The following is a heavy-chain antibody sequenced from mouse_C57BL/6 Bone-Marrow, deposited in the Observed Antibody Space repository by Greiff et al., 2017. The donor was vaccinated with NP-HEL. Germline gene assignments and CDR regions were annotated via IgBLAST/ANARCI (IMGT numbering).Heavy chain of an antibody. CDR2: INPNNGGT. D-gene: IGHD3-2*02. J-gene: IGHJ2*01. CDR3: ARDSGYAFDY. Sequence: QVHVKQPGTELVKPGASVKLSFKASGYTFTSYWMHWLKQRPGQGLEWIGNINPNNGGTNDNEKFKTKATLTVDKSSSTAYMQLSSLTSEDSAVYYCARDSGYAFDYWGQGTTLTVSS. CDR1: GYTFTSYW. V-gene: IGHV1-53*01.